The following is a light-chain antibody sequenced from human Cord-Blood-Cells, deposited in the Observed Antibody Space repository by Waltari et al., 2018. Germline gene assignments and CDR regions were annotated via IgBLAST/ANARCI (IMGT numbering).Light chain of an antibody. Sequence: EIVMTQSPATLSVSPGERATLSCRASQSVSSNLAWYQQKPGQAPRLLIYGASTRATGIPARCSGSGSGTVFPLTISSLQSEDFAGYYCQQYNNWPPWTFGQGTNVEIK. CDR2: GAS. J-gene: IGKJ1*01. CDR1: QSVSSN. V-gene: IGKV3-15*01. CDR3: QQYNNWPPWT.